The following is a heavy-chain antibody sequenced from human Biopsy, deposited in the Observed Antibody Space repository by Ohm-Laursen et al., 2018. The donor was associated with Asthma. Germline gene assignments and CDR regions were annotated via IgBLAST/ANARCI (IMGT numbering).Heavy chain of an antibody. V-gene: IGHV1-69*01. CDR2: LIPVLGTP. CDR3: AGGYSRSDRIVSYFPGWEG. Sequence: GSSVKVSCKASGDSFSNYAISWVRQAPGQGLEWMGGLIPVLGTPDHAQMFEGRVTITADESTSTAYMELSSLSSEDTAVYYCAGGYSRSDRIVSYFPGWEGGGQGTPGTASS. CDR1: GDSFSNYA. J-gene: IGHJ4*03. D-gene: IGHD5-12*01.